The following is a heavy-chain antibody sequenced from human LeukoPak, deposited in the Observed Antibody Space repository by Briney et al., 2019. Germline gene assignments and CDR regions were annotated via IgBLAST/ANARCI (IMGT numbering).Heavy chain of an antibody. J-gene: IGHJ5*02. CDR2: IWYDGSNK. CDR1: GFTFSSYG. CDR3: ARDRSSSWSGGNWFDP. Sequence: GRSLRLSCAASGFTFSSYGMHWVRQAPGKGLEWVAVIWYDGSNKYYADSVKGRFTISRDNSKNTLYLQMNSLRAEDTAVYYCARDRSSSWSGGNWFDPWGQGTLVTVSS. D-gene: IGHD6-13*01. V-gene: IGHV3-33*01.